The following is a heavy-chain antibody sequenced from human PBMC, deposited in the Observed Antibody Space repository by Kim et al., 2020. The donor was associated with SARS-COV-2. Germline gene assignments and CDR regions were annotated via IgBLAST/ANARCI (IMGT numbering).Heavy chain of an antibody. CDR2: ISSSSYT. D-gene: IGHD2-2*01. Sequence: GGSLRLSCAASGFTFSDYYMSWIRQAPGKGLEWVSYISSSSYTNYADSVKGRFTISRDNAKNSLYLQMNSLRAEDTAVYYCARVSGCSSTSCYLGFNYYYGMDVWGQGTTVTVSS. CDR1: GFTFSDYY. V-gene: IGHV3-11*05. CDR3: ARVSGCSSTSCYLGFNYYYGMDV. J-gene: IGHJ6*02.